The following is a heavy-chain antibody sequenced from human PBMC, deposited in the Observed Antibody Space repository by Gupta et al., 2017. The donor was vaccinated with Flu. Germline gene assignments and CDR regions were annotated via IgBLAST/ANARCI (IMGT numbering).Heavy chain of an antibody. V-gene: IGHV3-21*01. CDR3: ARNFGAEQPVDY. CDR2: IRSISSYI. J-gene: IGHJ4*02. Sequence: TFSSYIMNWVRQAPGKGLEWVSAIRSISSYISYTDSVKGRCTISRDNTKNSLYRQMSGLRAEDTAVYYCARNFGAEQPVDYWGQGTPVT. CDR1: TFSSYI. D-gene: IGHD2-21*01.